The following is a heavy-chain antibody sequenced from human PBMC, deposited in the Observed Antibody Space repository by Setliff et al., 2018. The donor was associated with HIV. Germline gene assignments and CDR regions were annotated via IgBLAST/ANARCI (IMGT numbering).Heavy chain of an antibody. CDR3: ARRTSGPAGIDY. CDR2: VWYDGGNK. D-gene: IGHD1-26*01. Sequence: PGGSLRLSCAASGFTFSHYGMHWVRQAPGKGLEWVAIVWYDGGNKYYADSVKGRFTISRDFSRDKDFLQMDSLRPEDTGIYYCARRTSGPAGIDYWGQGTLVTVSS. J-gene: IGHJ4*02. V-gene: IGHV3-33*08. CDR1: GFTFSHYG.